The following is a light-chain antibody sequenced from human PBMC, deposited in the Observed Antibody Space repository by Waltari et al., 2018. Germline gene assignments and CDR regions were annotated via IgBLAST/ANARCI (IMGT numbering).Light chain of an antibody. Sequence: SYELTQLPSVSVSPGQTARLTCSGDALPKQYAYWYQQKPGQAPVLVIYKDSERPSGIPERFSGSSSGTTVTLTISGVQAEDEAEYYCQSADSSGTYVFGTGTKVTVL. CDR1: ALPKQY. J-gene: IGLJ1*01. CDR3: QSADSSGTYV. CDR2: KDS. V-gene: IGLV3-25*03.